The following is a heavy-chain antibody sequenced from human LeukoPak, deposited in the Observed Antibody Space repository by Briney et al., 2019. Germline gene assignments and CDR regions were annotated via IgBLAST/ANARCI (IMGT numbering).Heavy chain of an antibody. D-gene: IGHD6-19*01. CDR2: IYSGGST. J-gene: IGHJ1*01. Sequence: GGSLRLSCATSGFTFSNHAMSWVRQAPGKGLEWVSVIYSGGSTYYADSVKGRFTISRHNSKNTLYLQMNSLRAEDTAVYYCAKDLGYSSDWRQFYAEYFQHWGQGTLVTVSS. V-gene: IGHV3-23*03. CDR1: GFTFSNHA. CDR3: AKDLGYSSDWRQFYAEYFQH.